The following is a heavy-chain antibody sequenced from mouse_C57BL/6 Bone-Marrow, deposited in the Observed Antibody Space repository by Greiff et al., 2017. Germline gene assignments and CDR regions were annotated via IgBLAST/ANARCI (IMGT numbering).Heavy chain of an antibody. D-gene: IGHD2-4*01. CDR3: ARHYYDYSWFAY. CDR1: GYTFTGYW. Sequence: QVQLQQSGAELMKPGASVKLSCKATGYTFTGYWIEWVKQRPGHGLEWIGEILPGSGSTNYNEKFKGKATFTADTSSNTAYMQLSRLTTEDSAIYYCARHYYDYSWFAYWGQGTLVTVSA. CDR2: ILPGSGST. V-gene: IGHV1-9*01. J-gene: IGHJ3*01.